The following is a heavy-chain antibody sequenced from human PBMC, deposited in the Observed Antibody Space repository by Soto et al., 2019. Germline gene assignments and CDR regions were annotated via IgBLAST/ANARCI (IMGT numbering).Heavy chain of an antibody. Sequence: SETLSLTCTVSGGSISSYYWSWIRQPPGKGLEWIGYIYYSGSTNYNPSLKSRVTISVDTSKNQFSLKLSSVTAADTAVYYCARDGVSRKRPRGSYYPEELAFDIWGQGTMVTVSS. V-gene: IGHV4-59*01. D-gene: IGHD3-10*01. CDR2: IYYSGST. CDR1: GGSISSYY. J-gene: IGHJ3*02. CDR3: ARDGVSRKRPRGSYYPEELAFDI.